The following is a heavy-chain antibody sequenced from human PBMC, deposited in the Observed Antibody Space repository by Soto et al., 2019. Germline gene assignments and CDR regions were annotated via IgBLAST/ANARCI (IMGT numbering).Heavy chain of an antibody. CDR2: ISYDGTNK. D-gene: IGHD2-15*01. Sequence: QVQLVESGGGVVQPGRSLRLSCVPSGFTFSTYAMHWVRQAPGKGLEWVAIISYDGTNKYYADSVKGRFTISRDNSKNTLYLQMNSLIVEDTALYYCAKDRGRYCRGGTCYLFDSWGQGALGTVSS. V-gene: IGHV3-30*14. J-gene: IGHJ4*02. CDR3: AKDRGRYCRGGTCYLFDS. CDR1: GFTFSTYA.